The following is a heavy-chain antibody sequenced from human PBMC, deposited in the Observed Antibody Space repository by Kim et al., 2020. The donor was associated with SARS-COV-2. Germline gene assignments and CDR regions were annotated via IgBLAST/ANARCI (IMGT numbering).Heavy chain of an antibody. V-gene: IGHV3-21*01. D-gene: IGHD3-10*01. Sequence: GGSLRLSCAASGFTFSSYSMNWVRQAPGKGLEWVSSISSSSSYIYYADSVKGRFTISRDNAKNSLYLQMNSLRAEDTAVYYCARAYGSGSYYGGGLDYWGQGTLVTVSS. CDR1: GFTFSSYS. CDR2: ISSSSSYI. J-gene: IGHJ4*02. CDR3: ARAYGSGSYYGGGLDY.